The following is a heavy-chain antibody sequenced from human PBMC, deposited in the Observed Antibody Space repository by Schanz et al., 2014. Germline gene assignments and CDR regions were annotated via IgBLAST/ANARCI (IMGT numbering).Heavy chain of an antibody. J-gene: IGHJ4*02. CDR1: GGTFSSFG. CDR2: IIPSLGLA. CDR3: ASSRAGYSSSWDLDY. V-gene: IGHV1-69*09. Sequence: QVQLVQSGAEVKKPGSSVKVSCKASGGTFSSFGINWVRQAPGQGLEWMGRIIPSLGLAKYEQKCQGRVTITADKSAFTAYMDVSSLRSEDTAVYYCASSRAGYSSSWDLDYWGQGTLVTVSS. D-gene: IGHD6-13*01.